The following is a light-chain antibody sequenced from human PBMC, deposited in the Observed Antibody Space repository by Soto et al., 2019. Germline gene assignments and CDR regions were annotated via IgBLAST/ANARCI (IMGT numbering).Light chain of an antibody. CDR3: QQNNTYPHT. V-gene: IGKV1-5*03. J-gene: IGKJ4*01. CDR2: KAS. CDR1: QSISTW. Sequence: DIQMTQSPSTLSASVGDRVTITCRASQSISTWLAWYQQKPGKAPKLLIYKASSVEGGVPSRFSGSGSGTEFNITISSLQHDDFSTYYWQQNNTYPHTFGGGTTVEIK.